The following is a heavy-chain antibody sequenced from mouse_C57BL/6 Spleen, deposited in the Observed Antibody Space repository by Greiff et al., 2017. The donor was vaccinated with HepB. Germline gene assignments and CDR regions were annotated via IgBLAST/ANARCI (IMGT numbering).Heavy chain of an antibody. CDR3: ARSITTAPMDY. D-gene: IGHD1-2*01. CDR2: INPYNGGT. CDR1: GYTFTDYY. V-gene: IGHV1-19*01. J-gene: IGHJ4*01. Sequence: EVQLQQSGPVLVKPGASVKMSCKASGYTFTDYYMNWVKQSHGKSLEWIGVINPYNGGTSYNQKFKGKATLTVDKSSSTAYMELNSLTSEDSAVYYCARSITTAPMDYWGQGTSVTVSS.